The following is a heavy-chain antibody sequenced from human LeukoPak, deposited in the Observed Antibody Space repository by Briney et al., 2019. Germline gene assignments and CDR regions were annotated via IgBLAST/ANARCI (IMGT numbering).Heavy chain of an antibody. J-gene: IGHJ3*02. CDR1: GFTFSSSA. Sequence: HPGGSLRLSCAASGFTFSSSAMSWVRQAPGKGLEWVAVISYDGSNKYYADSVKGRFTISRDNSKNTLYLQMNSLRAEDTAVYYCARESYGGNSPTDAFDIWGQGTMVTVSS. CDR3: ARESYGGNSPTDAFDI. V-gene: IGHV3-30-3*01. D-gene: IGHD4-23*01. CDR2: ISYDGSNK.